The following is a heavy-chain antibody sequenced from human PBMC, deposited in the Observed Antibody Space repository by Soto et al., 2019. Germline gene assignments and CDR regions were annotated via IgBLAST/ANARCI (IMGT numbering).Heavy chain of an antibody. J-gene: IGHJ5*02. Sequence: SGPTLVNPTHTLTLTCTFSGFSLSTSGVGVGWIRQPPGKALEWLALIYWDDDKRYSPSLKSRLTITKDTSKSQVVLTMTNMDPVDTATYYCAHRRAYCSGGSCYSIWFDPWGQGTLVTVSS. CDR1: GFSLSTSGVG. CDR2: IYWDDDK. V-gene: IGHV2-5*02. CDR3: AHRRAYCSGGSCYSIWFDP. D-gene: IGHD2-15*01.